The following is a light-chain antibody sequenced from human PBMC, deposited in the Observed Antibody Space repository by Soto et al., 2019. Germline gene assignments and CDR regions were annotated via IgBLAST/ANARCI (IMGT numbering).Light chain of an antibody. CDR2: EVN. Sequence: QSALTQPASVSGSPGQSITISCTGTSSDVGGYNFVSWYQQHPGKAPKLMISEVNNRPSGVSNRFSASKSGNTASLTISGLQAEDEADYYCSSYTSSSTYVFGTGTQLTVL. J-gene: IGLJ1*01. V-gene: IGLV2-14*01. CDR3: SSYTSSSTYV. CDR1: SSDVGGYNF.